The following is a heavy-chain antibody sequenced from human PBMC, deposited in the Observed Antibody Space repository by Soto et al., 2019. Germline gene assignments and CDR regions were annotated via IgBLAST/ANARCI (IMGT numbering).Heavy chain of an antibody. V-gene: IGHV5-51*01. Sequence: GESLKISCKGSGYSFTSYWIGWVSQMPGKGLEWMGIIYPGDSDTRYSPSFQGQVTISADKSISTAYLQWSSLKASDTAMYYCARHVRGSSSWPYNWFDPWGQGTLVTVSS. CDR3: ARHVRGSSSWPYNWFDP. CDR2: IYPGDSDT. D-gene: IGHD6-13*01. J-gene: IGHJ5*02. CDR1: GYSFTSYW.